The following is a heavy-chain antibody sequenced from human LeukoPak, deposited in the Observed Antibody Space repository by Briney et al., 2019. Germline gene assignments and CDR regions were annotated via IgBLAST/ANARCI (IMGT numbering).Heavy chain of an antibody. D-gene: IGHD2-2*01. CDR1: GGSISSYY. CDR3: ATVVPAAKYGMDV. J-gene: IGHJ6*02. Sequence: PSETLSLTCTVSGGSISSYYWSWIRQPPGKGLEWIGYIYYSGSTNYNPSLKSRVTISVDTSKNQFSLKLGSVTAADTAVYYCATVVPAAKYGMDVWGQGTTVTVSS. V-gene: IGHV4-59*12. CDR2: IYYSGST.